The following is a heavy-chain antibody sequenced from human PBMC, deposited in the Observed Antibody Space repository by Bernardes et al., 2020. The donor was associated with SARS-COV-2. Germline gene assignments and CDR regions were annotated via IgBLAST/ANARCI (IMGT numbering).Heavy chain of an antibody. D-gene: IGHD3-3*01. CDR3: ARRRFWSDDAFDI. J-gene: IGHJ3*02. CDR1: GGSFSDYS. Sequence: SETLSLTCAVYGGSFSDYSWSWIRKPPGKGLEWIGEINHSGSTNYNPPPKSRVTISLDTSKNQFSLKLRSVTAADTAVFYCARRRFWSDDAFDIWGQGTMVTVSS. V-gene: IGHV4-34*01. CDR2: INHSGST.